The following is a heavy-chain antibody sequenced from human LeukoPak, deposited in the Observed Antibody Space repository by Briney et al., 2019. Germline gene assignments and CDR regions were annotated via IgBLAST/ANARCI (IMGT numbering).Heavy chain of an antibody. CDR2: FDPEDGET. V-gene: IGHV1-24*01. J-gene: IGHJ4*02. Sequence: ASVKVSCKVSGYTLTELSMHWVRQAPGKGLEWMGGFDPEDGETIYAQKFQGRVTMTEDTSTDTAYMELSSLRFEDTAVYYCATAYSGSYSWRVDYWGQGTLVTVSS. CDR1: GYTLTELS. CDR3: ATAYSGSYSWRVDY. D-gene: IGHD1-26*01.